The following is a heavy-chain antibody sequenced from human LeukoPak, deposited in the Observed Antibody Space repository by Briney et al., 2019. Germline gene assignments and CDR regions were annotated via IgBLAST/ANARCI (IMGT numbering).Heavy chain of an antibody. V-gene: IGHV4-34*01. Sequence: PSETLTLTCAVYGGSFSVYYWSWIRQPPGKGLEWIGEINHSGSTNYNPSLKSRVTISVDTSKNQFSLKLSSVTAADTAVYYCARGYDILTNADYFDYWGQGTLVTVSS. CDR1: GGSFSVYY. CDR2: INHSGST. CDR3: ARGYDILTNADYFDY. J-gene: IGHJ4*02. D-gene: IGHD3-9*01.